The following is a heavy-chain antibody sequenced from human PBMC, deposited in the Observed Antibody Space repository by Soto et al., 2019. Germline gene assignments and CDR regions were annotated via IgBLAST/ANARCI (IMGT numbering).Heavy chain of an antibody. CDR1: GCRVTSYW. D-gene: IGHD2-8*01. Sequence: GASLKSSDKGSGCRVTSYWISWVRQMPGKGLEWMGRIDPSDSYTNYSPSFQGHVTISADKSISTAYLQWSSLKASDTAMYYCAREIEMTNTWFDYWGQGTLVPVS. J-gene: IGHJ4*02. V-gene: IGHV5-10-1*01. CDR2: IDPSDSYT. CDR3: AREIEMTNTWFDY.